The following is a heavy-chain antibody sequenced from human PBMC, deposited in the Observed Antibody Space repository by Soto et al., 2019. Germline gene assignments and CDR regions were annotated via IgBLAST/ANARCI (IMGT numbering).Heavy chain of an antibody. J-gene: IGHJ6*03. CDR2: IYYSGST. CDR3: ARHGLLTSKRIYYYYYMDV. V-gene: IGHV4-59*08. D-gene: IGHD3-9*01. CDR1: GDSISTYY. Sequence: PSETPSLTCTVSGDSISTYYWSWIRQPPGKGLEWIGYIYYSGSTNYNPSLKSRVTISVDTSKNQFSLKLSSVTAADTAVYYCARHGLLTSKRIYYYYYMDVWGKGTTVTVSS.